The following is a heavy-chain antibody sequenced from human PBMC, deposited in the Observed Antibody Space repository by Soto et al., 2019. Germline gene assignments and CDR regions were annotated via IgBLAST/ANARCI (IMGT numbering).Heavy chain of an antibody. CDR2: IIPIFGIG. Sequence: QVQLVQSGAEVKKPGSSVKVSCKASGGTFNRYAISWVRQAPGQWLEWMGGIIPIFGIGNDAQRFQGRVTITADESTGTAYMELSSLRSEDTGVYYCARSAITLFVVVSIPPHYFSEMDVWGQGTTVTVSS. CDR1: GGTFNRYA. CDR3: ARSAITLFVVVSIPPHYFSEMDV. D-gene: IGHD3-3*01. V-gene: IGHV1-69*01. J-gene: IGHJ6*02.